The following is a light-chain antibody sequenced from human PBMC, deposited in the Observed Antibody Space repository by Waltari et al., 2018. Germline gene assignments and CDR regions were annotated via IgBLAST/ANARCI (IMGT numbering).Light chain of an antibody. Sequence: QSVLTQPPSAWGTPGQRVIISCSGGGSHIRTNTVTWYQQHPGTAPKLLIYTNNQRPSGVPDRFSGSKSGTSASLAISGLQSEDEADYYCATWDDSLTGPVFGGGTKLTVL. CDR1: GSHIRTNT. CDR2: TNN. CDR3: ATWDDSLTGPV. V-gene: IGLV1-44*01. J-gene: IGLJ3*02.